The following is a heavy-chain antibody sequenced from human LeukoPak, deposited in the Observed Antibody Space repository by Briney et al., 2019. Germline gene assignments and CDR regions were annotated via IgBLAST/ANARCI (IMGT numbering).Heavy chain of an antibody. Sequence: PGGSLRLSCAASGFIFRNYGMSWVRQAPGKGLEWVSAVDTSGTSTYYADSVKGRFTISRDNSKNTLYLQMNSLRAEDTAVYYCAKAADYYGSGSFDYWGQGTLVTVSS. CDR2: VDTSGTST. D-gene: IGHD3-10*01. V-gene: IGHV3-23*05. CDR1: GFIFRNYG. CDR3: AKAADYYGSGSFDY. J-gene: IGHJ4*02.